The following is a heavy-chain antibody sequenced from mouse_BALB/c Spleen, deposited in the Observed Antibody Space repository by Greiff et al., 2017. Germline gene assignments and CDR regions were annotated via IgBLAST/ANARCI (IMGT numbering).Heavy chain of an antibody. Sequence: EVKVVESGGGLVQPGGSLRLSCATSGFTFTDYYMSWVRQPPGKALEWLGFIRNKANGYTTEYSASVKGRFTISRDNSQSILYLQMNTLRAEDSATYYCARVPNFDYWGQGTTLTVSS. V-gene: IGHV7-3*02. CDR2: IRNKANGYTT. J-gene: IGHJ2*01. CDR1: GFTFTDYY. CDR3: ARVPNFDY.